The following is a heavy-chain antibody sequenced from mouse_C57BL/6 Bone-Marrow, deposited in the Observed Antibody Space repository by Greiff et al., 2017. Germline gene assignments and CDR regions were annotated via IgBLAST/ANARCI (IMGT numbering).Heavy chain of an antibody. CDR3: ARDDYGSSPFAY. CDR1: GFTFSSYG. J-gene: IGHJ3*01. Sequence: EVQGVESGGDLVKPGGSLKLSCAASGFTFSSYGMSWVRQTPDKRLEWVATISSGGSYTYYPDSVKGRFTISRDNAKNTLYLQMSSLKSEDTAMEYCARDDYGSSPFAYWGQGTLVTVSA. D-gene: IGHD1-1*01. CDR2: ISSGGSYT. V-gene: IGHV5-6*01.